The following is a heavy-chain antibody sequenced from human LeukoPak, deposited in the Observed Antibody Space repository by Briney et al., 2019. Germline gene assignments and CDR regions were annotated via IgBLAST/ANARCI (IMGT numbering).Heavy chain of an antibody. CDR2: ISAYNGNT. V-gene: IGHV1-18*01. D-gene: IGHD3-22*01. CDR1: GYTFTSYG. Sequence: ASVKVSCKASGYTFTSYGIIWVRQAPGHGLEGRGWISAYNGNTNYAQKLQGRVTMTTDTSTSTAYMELRSLRSDDTAVYYCARGYYYESSCYNYWGQGTLVTVS. CDR3: ARGYYYESSCYNY. J-gene: IGHJ4*02.